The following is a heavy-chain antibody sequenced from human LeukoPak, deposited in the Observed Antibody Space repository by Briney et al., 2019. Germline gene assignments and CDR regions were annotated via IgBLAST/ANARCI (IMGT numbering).Heavy chain of an antibody. D-gene: IGHD2-21*02. CDR1: GFTFNRCW. CDR3: TSWGDTTAEYFQR. CDR2: INPDGRDT. Sequence: GGSLRLSCVVSGFTFNRCWMNWVRQAPGKGLEWVAHINPDGRDTYYVGSVKGRFTISRDNAQNSMYLQMNSLRVEDTAVYYCTSWGDTTAEYFQRWGQGTLVTVSS. V-gene: IGHV3-7*01. J-gene: IGHJ1*01.